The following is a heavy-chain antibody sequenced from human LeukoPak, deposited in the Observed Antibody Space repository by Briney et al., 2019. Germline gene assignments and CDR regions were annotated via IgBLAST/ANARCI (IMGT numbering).Heavy chain of an antibody. D-gene: IGHD5-18*01. Sequence: SETLSLTCAIYGGSFSGYYWSWIRRPPGKGLEWIGEINHSGSTNYNPSLKSRVTISVDTSKNQFSLKLSSVTAADTAVYYCARECRIQLWNYLDYWGQGTLATVSS. CDR3: ARECRIQLWNYLDY. J-gene: IGHJ4*02. V-gene: IGHV4-34*01. CDR2: INHSGST. CDR1: GGSFSGYY.